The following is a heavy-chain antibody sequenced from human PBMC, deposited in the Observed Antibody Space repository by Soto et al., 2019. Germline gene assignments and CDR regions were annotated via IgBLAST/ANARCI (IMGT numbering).Heavy chain of an antibody. CDR2: ISYDGNLV. V-gene: IGHV3-30*18. CDR1: GFTFSSYG. D-gene: IGHD1-1*01. CDR3: AKEGPITNWYFDY. J-gene: IGHJ4*02. Sequence: QVELVESGGGVVQPGRSLRLSCAASGFTFSSYGMHWVRQAPGKGLEWVAVISYDGNLVYYADSVKGRFTISRDNSKNTLYLQMNSLRTEDTAIYYCAKEGPITNWYFDYWGQGTLVTVSS.